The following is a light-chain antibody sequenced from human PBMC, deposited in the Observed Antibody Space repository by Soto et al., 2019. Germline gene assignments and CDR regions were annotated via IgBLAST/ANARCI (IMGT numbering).Light chain of an antibody. V-gene: IGKV3-20*01. CDR3: QQSYSAPRT. CDR1: QKGSSTY. J-gene: IGKJ1*01. Sequence: DIVLTQSPGTLPLSPGARAPLSCRAGQKGSSTYLAWYQQKPGQAPRRLIYGASGRASGVPNRFSGSGSGTDFTLTISSLQPEDFATYYCQQSYSAPRTFGQGTKVDIK. CDR2: GAS.